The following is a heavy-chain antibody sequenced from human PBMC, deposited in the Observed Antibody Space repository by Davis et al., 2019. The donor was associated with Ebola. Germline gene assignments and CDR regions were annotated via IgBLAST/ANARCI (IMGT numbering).Heavy chain of an antibody. CDR2: IIPIFGTA. J-gene: IGHJ6*04. Sequence: SVKVSCKASGGTFSSYAISWVRQAPGQGLEWMGGIIPIFGTANYAQKFQGRVTITADESTSTAYMELSSLRSEDTAVYYCASGYYYDSSGYYYYYGMDVWGKGTTVTVSS. CDR1: GGTFSSYA. D-gene: IGHD3-22*01. CDR3: ASGYYYDSSGYYYYYGMDV. V-gene: IGHV1-69*13.